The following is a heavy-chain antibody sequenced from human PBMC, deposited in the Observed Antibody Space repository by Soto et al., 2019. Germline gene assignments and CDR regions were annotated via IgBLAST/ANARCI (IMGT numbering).Heavy chain of an antibody. V-gene: IGHV3-20*01. CDR3: AREHDYGDYGYYYYYMDV. Sequence: PGGSLRLSCAASGFTFDDYGMSWVRQAPGKGLEWVSGINWNGGSTGYADSVKGRFTISRDNAKNSLYLQMNSLRAEDTALYHCAREHDYGDYGYYYYYMDVWGKGTTVTVSS. CDR2: INWNGGST. J-gene: IGHJ6*03. D-gene: IGHD4-17*01. CDR1: GFTFDDYG.